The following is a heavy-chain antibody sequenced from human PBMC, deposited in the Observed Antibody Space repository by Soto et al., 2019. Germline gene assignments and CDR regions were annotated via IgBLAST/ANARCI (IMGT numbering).Heavy chain of an antibody. D-gene: IGHD3-3*01. CDR1: GYTFTSYG. CDR2: ISAYNGNT. Sequence: QVQLVQSGAEVKKPGASVKVSCKASGYTFTSYGISWVRQAPGQGLEWMGWISAYNGNTNYAQKLQGRVTMTTVTSTSTAYMELRSLRSDDTAVYYCARLVDDFWSGYSTSMDVWGQGTTVTVSS. J-gene: IGHJ6*02. V-gene: IGHV1-18*01. CDR3: ARLVDDFWSGYSTSMDV.